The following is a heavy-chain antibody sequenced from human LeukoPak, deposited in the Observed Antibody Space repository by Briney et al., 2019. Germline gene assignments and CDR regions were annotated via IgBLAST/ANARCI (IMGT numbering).Heavy chain of an antibody. D-gene: IGHD3-10*01. CDR2: IYYSGNT. V-gene: IGHV4-59*01. CDR1: GGPISSYY. CDR3: AREQISMIRGFDN. J-gene: IGHJ4*02. Sequence: SETLSLTCTVSGGPISSYYWRWLRQPPAKGLELLGYIYYSGNTNYNPSLKSRVTISIDTSKKQFSLKLTSVTAADTAVYYCAREQISMIRGFDNWGQGTLVTVSS.